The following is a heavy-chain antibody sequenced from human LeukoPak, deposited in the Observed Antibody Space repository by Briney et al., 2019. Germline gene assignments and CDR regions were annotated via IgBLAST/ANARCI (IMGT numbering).Heavy chain of an antibody. CDR3: ARVPRGWGFDC. D-gene: IGHD7-27*01. CDR2: IYSGGST. V-gene: IGHV3-53*01. CDR1: GFTVSSNY. J-gene: IGHJ5*01. Sequence: GGSLRLSCAASGFTVSSNYMSWVRQAPGKGLEWVSVIYSGGSTYYADSVKGRFTISRDNSKNTLYLQMNSLRAEDTAVYYCARVPRGWGFDCWGQGTLVTVSS.